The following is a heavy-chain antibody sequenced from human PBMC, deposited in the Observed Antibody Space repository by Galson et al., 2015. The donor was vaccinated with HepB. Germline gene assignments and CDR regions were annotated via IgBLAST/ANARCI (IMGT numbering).Heavy chain of an antibody. Sequence: SVKVSCKASGYTFTSYAMNWVRQAPGQGLEWMGWINTNTGNPTYAQGFTGRFVFSLDTSVSTAYLQISSLKAEDTAVYYCARLICSGGSCYPPQVWGQGTMVAVSS. J-gene: IGHJ3*01. CDR2: INTNTGNP. CDR3: ARLICSGGSCYPPQV. CDR1: GYTFTSYA. D-gene: IGHD2-15*01. V-gene: IGHV7-4-1*02.